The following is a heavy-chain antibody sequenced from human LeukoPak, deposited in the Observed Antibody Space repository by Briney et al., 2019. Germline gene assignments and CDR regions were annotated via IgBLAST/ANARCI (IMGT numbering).Heavy chain of an antibody. D-gene: IGHD1-7*01. CDR2: IKSISYGGTI. J-gene: IGHJ4*02. V-gene: IGHV3-15*01. Sequence: GGSLRLSCATSGCNFNHAWLNWVRQTPAKGLKWLGRIKSISYGGTIDYAAPVKGRFTISRDDSKNTLYLQMDSLETEDTAIYYCTRTWPGNTCFNFWGQGTLVTVSS. CDR1: GCNFNHAW. CDR3: TRTWPGNTCFNF.